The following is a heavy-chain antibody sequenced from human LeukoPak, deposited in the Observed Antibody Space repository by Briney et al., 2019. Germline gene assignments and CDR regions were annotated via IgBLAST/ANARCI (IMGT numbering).Heavy chain of an antibody. Sequence: SETLSHTCAVSGGSISSNNWWIWVRQSPEKGLEWIGEIYHDGSTNYNPSLKSRVTISMDKSKNQLSLKLNFVTAADTAVYYCASGIKSILVGAHDAFDIWGQGTMVTVSS. V-gene: IGHV4-4*02. CDR3: ASGIKSILVGAHDAFDI. D-gene: IGHD1-26*01. CDR1: GGSISSNNW. J-gene: IGHJ3*02. CDR2: IYHDGST.